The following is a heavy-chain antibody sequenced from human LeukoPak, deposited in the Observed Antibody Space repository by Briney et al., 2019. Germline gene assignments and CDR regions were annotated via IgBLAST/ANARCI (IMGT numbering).Heavy chain of an antibody. D-gene: IGHD3-10*01. CDR2: IYYSGST. V-gene: IGHV4-59*01. CDR3: ARERFGEFDY. CDR1: GGSISSYY. Sequence: PSETLSLTCTVTGGSISSYYWSWIRQPPGKGLEGIGYIYYSGSTNYNPSLKSRVTISVDTSKNQFSLKLSSVTAADTAVYYCARERFGEFDYWGQGTLVTVSS. J-gene: IGHJ4*02.